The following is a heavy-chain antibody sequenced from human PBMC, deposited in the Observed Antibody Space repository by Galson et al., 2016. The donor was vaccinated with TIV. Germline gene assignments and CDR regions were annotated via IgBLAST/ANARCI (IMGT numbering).Heavy chain of an antibody. CDR2: IYPGDSDT. CDR3: TRQSTRSFDF. D-gene: IGHD5/OR15-5a*01. CDR1: GYNFDTYW. V-gene: IGHV5-51*01. Sequence: QSGAEVKKPGESLKISCKSSGYNFDTYWIVWVRQMPGKGLEWMGTIYPGDSDTRYSPSFQGQVTMSADKSINTACLQGSSLKASDSAIYYCTRQSTRSFDFWGPGTLVSVPS. J-gene: IGHJ4*02.